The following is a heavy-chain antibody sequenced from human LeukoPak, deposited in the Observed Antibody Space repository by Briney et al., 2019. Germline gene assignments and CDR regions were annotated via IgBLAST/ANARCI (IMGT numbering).Heavy chain of an antibody. CDR1: GFTFSSYA. D-gene: IGHD3-22*01. CDR3: ARDFYDSSGYFLDY. Sequence: GGSLRLSCAASGFTFSSYAMHWVRQAPGKGLEWVAVISYDGSNKYYADSVKGRFTISRDNSKNTLYLLMNSLRAEDTAVYYCARDFYDSSGYFLDYWGQGTLVTVSS. CDR2: ISYDGSNK. V-gene: IGHV3-30*04. J-gene: IGHJ4*02.